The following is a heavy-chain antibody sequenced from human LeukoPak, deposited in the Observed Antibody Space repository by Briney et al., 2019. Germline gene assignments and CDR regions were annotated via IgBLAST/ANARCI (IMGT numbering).Heavy chain of an antibody. J-gene: IGHJ6*03. CDR1: GFTFSGSA. D-gene: IGHD1-26*01. CDR3: AKDGVVGTRRNYMDV. V-gene: IGHV3-23*01. CDR2: ITGSGSNT. Sequence: GSLRLSCAASGFTFSGSAMNWVRLAPGKGLEWVSGITGSGSNTHYADYLKGRFTISRDNSKETLYLQMNSLRVEDTAVYYCAKDGVVGTRRNYMDVWGKGTTVIVSS.